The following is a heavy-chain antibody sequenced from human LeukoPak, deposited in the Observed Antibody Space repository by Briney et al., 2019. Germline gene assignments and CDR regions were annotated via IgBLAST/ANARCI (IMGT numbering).Heavy chain of an antibody. J-gene: IGHJ4*02. CDR3: AKSRIVGAHCLDY. CDR1: VYTFTDYY. CDR2: INPNSGGT. V-gene: IGHV1-2*02. D-gene: IGHD1-26*01. Sequence: VASVTVSFKSSVYTFTDYYMHWLRQAPGQGLAWMGWINPNSGGTNYAQKFQGRVTMTRDTSISTAYMELSRLRSDDTAVYYCAKSRIVGAHCLDYWGQGTLVTVSS.